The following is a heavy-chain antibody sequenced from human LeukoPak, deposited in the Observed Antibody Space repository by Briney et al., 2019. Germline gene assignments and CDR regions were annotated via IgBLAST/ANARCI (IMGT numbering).Heavy chain of an antibody. CDR2: IIPIFGTA. CDR1: GGTFSSYA. J-gene: IGHJ4*02. CDR3: AKTPGRQWLVNYFGY. D-gene: IGHD6-19*01. V-gene: IGHV1-69*05. Sequence: GSSVKVSCKASGGTFSSYAISWVRQAPGQGLEWMGRIIPIFGTANYAQKFQGRVTITTDESTSTAYMELSSLRSEDTAVYYCAKTPGRQWLVNYFGYWGQGTLVTVSS.